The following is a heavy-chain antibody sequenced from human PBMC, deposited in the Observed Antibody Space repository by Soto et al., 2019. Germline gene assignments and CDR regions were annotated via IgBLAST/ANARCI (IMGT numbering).Heavy chain of an antibody. D-gene: IGHD3-3*01. CDR1: GFTFSSFG. V-gene: IGHV3-33*01. CDR3: ARDASYYSLWSGYYPSRNGMDV. Sequence: QVQVVESGGGVVQPGRSLRLSCAASGFTFSSFGMHWVRQAPGKGLEWVSLIWYDGSKKSYGDSVKGRFTISRDNSRNTVYLQMNSLRADDKAVYYCARDASYYSLWSGYYPSRNGMDVWGQGPTVTVSS. J-gene: IGHJ6*02. CDR2: IWYDGSKK.